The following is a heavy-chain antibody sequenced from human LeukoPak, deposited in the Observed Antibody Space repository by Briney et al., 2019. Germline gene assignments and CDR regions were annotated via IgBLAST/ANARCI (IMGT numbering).Heavy chain of an antibody. J-gene: IGHJ4*02. CDR3: ARGGVWFDY. CDR2: IYYSGST. Sequence: PSQTLSLTCTVSGDSISTGGYYWAWIPPHRERGLEWIGYIYYSGSTHYNPSLQSRVTISVDTSKSQFSLNLNSVTAADTAVYYCARGGVWFDYWGQGTLVTVSS. CDR1: GDSISTGGYY. D-gene: IGHD2-8*02. V-gene: IGHV4-31*03.